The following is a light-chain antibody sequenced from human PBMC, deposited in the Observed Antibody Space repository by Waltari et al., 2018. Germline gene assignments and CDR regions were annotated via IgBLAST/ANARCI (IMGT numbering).Light chain of an antibody. CDR1: QDIDRY. CDR3: QQNYRTPT. CDR2: AVS. V-gene: IGKV1-39*01. Sequence: DVQVTQSPSSLSASVGDSVTITCRTSQDIDRYLIWYQQKPGNAPKLLIYAVSYLKSGVPSRFSGSGSGTDFSLTISSLQPEDFAVYYCQQNYRTPTFGGGTKVEVK. J-gene: IGKJ4*01.